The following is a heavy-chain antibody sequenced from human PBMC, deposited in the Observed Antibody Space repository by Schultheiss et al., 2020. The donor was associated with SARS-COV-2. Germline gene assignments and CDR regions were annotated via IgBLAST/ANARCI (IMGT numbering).Heavy chain of an antibody. CDR2: ISSGGSNK. J-gene: IGHJ6*02. CDR1: GFTFSSYA. Sequence: GGSLRLSCAASGFTFSSYAMHWVRQAPGKGLEWVAVISSGGSNKYYADSVKGRFTISRDNSKNTLYLQMNSLRVEDTAIYYCARARGSYYYYYVMDVWGQGTTVTVSS. D-gene: IGHD5-12*01. V-gene: IGHV3-30*14. CDR3: ARARGSYYYYYVMDV.